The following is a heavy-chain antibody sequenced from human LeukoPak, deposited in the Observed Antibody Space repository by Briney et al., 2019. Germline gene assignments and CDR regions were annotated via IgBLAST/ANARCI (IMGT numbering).Heavy chain of an antibody. CDR2: IYYSGST. J-gene: IGHJ5*02. CDR3: AGTYRLMRFDR. Sequence: SETLSLTCTVSGGSISSGTYYWGWIRQPPGKGLEWIVTIYYSGSTSYTPSLKRRVTITVDTSKNQFSLKLTSVTAADTAVYYCAGTYRLMRFDRWGQGTLVTVSS. V-gene: IGHV4-39*01. D-gene: IGHD3-16*01. CDR1: GGSISSGTYY.